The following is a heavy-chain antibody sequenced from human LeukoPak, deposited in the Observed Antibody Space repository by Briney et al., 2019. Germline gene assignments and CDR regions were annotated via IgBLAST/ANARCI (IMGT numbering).Heavy chain of an antibody. CDR2: INPTDGET. Sequence: GASVKVSCRASGYTFTDYFIHWVRQTPGQGLEWMGWINPTDGETIYAQKFQGRVTMTEDTSTDTAYMELSSLRSEDTAVYYCATVLVGATRGGDYYFDYWGQGTLVTVSS. J-gene: IGHJ4*02. CDR1: GYTFTDYF. V-gene: IGHV1-24*01. CDR3: ATVLVGATRGGDYYFDY. D-gene: IGHD1-26*01.